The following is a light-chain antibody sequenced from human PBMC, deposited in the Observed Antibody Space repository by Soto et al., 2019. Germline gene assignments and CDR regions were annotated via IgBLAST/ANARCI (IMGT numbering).Light chain of an antibody. J-gene: IGLJ3*02. CDR3: SSYTNSRTLDRV. V-gene: IGLV2-14*01. CDR1: SSDVGGYDY. Sequence: QSALTQPASVSGSPGQSITIPCTGSSSDVGGYDYVTWYQQHPGKAPKLMIFEVYNRPSGVSNRFSGSKSGNTASLTISGLQAEDEADYYCSSYTNSRTLDRVFGGGTKLTVL. CDR2: EVY.